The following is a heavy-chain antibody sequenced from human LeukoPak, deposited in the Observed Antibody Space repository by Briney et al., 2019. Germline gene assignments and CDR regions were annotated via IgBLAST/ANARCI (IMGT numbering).Heavy chain of an antibody. V-gene: IGHV1-18*04. D-gene: IGHD6-13*01. J-gene: IGHJ5*02. CDR2: IHIYRGNT. CDR1: GYTFTGYY. Sequence: ASVKVSCKASGYTFTGYYMHWVRQAPGQGLEWMGRIHIYRGNTNYAQKFQGRVTMTTDTSTSTVYMEVRGLRSDDTAMYYCARDDGITVADSFDPWGQGTLVTVSS. CDR3: ARDDGITVADSFDP.